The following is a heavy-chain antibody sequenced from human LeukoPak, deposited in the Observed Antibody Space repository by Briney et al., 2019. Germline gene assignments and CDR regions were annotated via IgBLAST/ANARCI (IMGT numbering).Heavy chain of an antibody. CDR3: AKVIVPYYYYYMDV. J-gene: IGHJ6*03. CDR1: GFTFSSYA. Sequence: GGSLRLSCAAAGFTFSSYAMSWVRQAPGKGLEWVSAISGSGGRTYYADSVKGRFTISRDNSKNTLYLQMNSLRADDTAVYYCAKVIVPYYYYYMDVWGKGTTVTVSS. V-gene: IGHV3-23*01. CDR2: ISGSGGRT. D-gene: IGHD2-15*01.